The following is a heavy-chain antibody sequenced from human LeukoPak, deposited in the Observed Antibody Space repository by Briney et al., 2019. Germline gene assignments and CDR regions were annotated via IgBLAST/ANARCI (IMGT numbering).Heavy chain of an antibody. V-gene: IGHV4-59*01. D-gene: IGHD6-19*01. J-gene: IGHJ5*02. CDR2: IYYSGNT. Sequence: SETLSLTCTVSGDSISNYYWSWIRQPPGKGLEWIGYIYYSGNTNYNPSLKNRVTISVDTSKNQFSLKLTSLTAADTAVYYCARVRYSSAWGWFDPWGQGTLVTVSS. CDR1: GDSISNYY. CDR3: ARVRYSSAWGWFDP.